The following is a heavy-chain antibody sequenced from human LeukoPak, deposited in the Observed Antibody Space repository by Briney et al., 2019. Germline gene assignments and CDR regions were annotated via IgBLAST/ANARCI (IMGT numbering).Heavy chain of an antibody. J-gene: IGHJ6*02. V-gene: IGHV4-59*08. CDR3: ARQGRFSYFGMDV. CDR1: GDSINGFY. Sequence: SETLWLTSTVSGDSINGFYCSWIRQPPGKGLEWVAYIYYAGRTTYNPSLKSRVTISVDTSKNQFSLKLTSLTAADTAVYYCARQGRFSYFGMDVWGQGTTVTVSS. CDR2: IYYAGRT. D-gene: IGHD3-3*01.